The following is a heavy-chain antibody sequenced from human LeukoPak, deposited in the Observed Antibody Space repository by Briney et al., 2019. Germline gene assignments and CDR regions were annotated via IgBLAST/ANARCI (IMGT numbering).Heavy chain of an antibody. CDR1: GFTFSSYA. CDR2: ISGRGGST. Sequence: PGGSLRLSCAASGFTFSSYAMSWVRQAPGKGLEWVSAISGRGGSTYYADSVKGRFTISRDNSKNTLYLQMNSLRAEDTAVYYCAKGYYDSSGYSDDAFDIWGQGTMVTVSS. J-gene: IGHJ3*02. D-gene: IGHD3-22*01. CDR3: AKGYYDSSGYSDDAFDI. V-gene: IGHV3-23*01.